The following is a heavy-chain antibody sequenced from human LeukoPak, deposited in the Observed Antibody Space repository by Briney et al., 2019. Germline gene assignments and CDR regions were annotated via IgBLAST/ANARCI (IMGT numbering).Heavy chain of an antibody. V-gene: IGHV4-61*08. Sequence: SETLSLTCTVSGGSISSGGYYWSWIRQHPGKGLEWIGYIYYSGSTNYNPSLKSRVTISVDTSKNQFSLKLSSVTAADTAVYYCASSSSWYGSLDYWGQGTLVTVSS. J-gene: IGHJ4*02. D-gene: IGHD6-13*01. CDR1: GGSISSGGYY. CDR2: IYYSGST. CDR3: ASSSSWYGSLDY.